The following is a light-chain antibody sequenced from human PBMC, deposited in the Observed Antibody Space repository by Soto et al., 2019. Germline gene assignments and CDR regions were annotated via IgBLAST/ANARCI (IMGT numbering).Light chain of an antibody. CDR2: GNS. CDR1: SSNIGAGYD. Sequence: QLVLTQPPSVSGAPGQRVTISCTGSSSNIGAGYDVHWYQQLPGTAPKLLIYGNSNRPSGVPDRFSGSKSGTSASLAITGLQAEDEADYYCQSSDSSLSGYVFGTGTKLTVL. CDR3: QSSDSSLSGYV. J-gene: IGLJ1*01. V-gene: IGLV1-40*01.